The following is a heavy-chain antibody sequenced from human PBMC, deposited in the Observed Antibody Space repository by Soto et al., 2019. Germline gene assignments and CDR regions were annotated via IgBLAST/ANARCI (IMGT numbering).Heavy chain of an antibody. J-gene: IGHJ4*02. D-gene: IGHD1-7*01. V-gene: IGHV3-33*01. CDR3: ARVDFGGNSYYFDY. CDR2: VWFDGSIQ. CDR1: GFTFSDYG. Sequence: GGSLRLSCVASGFTFSDYGIHWVRQAPDKGLEWVAVVWFDGSIQYYGDSVKGRFTISRDNSNNTVDLQMNNLRAEDTAVYYCARVDFGGNSYYFDYWGQGTPDTVSS.